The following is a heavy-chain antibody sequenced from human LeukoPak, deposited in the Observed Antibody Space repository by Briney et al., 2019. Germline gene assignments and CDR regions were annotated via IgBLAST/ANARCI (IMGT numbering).Heavy chain of an antibody. Sequence: SGTLSLTCAVSGDSISSSNWWTWVRQPPGKRLEGIGEIYHSGSTNYNPSLKSRVTMSLDKSKNQFSLKLTSVTAADTAVYYCAREAAGQWFDPWGQGTLVTVSS. CDR1: GDSISSSNW. CDR3: AREAAGQWFDP. D-gene: IGHD6-25*01. CDR2: IYHSGST. J-gene: IGHJ5*02. V-gene: IGHV4-4*02.